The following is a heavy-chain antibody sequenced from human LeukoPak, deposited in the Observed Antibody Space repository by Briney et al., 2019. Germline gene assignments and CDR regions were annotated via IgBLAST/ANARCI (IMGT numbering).Heavy chain of an antibody. CDR3: ARVGLGVRGSNFDY. D-gene: IGHD3-10*01. Sequence: SETLSLTCAVYGGSFSGYYWSWIRQPPGKGLEWIGEINHSGSTNYNPSLKSRVTISVDTSKNQFSLKLSSVTAADTAVYYCARVGLGVRGSNFDYWGQGTLVTVSS. J-gene: IGHJ4*02. CDR2: INHSGST. CDR1: GGSFSGYY. V-gene: IGHV4-34*01.